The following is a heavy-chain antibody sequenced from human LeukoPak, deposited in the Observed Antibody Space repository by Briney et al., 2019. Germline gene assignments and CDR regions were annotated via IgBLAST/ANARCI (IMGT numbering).Heavy chain of an antibody. V-gene: IGHV4-39*07. Sequence: SETLSLTCTVSGASISSTIYYWSWIRQPPGKGLEWIGTAYYTGGTYYNPSLNRRVTISVDTSKNQFSLKLTSVTAADTAVYFCARVGHYSNWGTQWFDPWGRGTLVTVSS. CDR3: ARVGHYSNWGTQWFDP. D-gene: IGHD7-27*01. CDR2: AYYTGGT. CDR1: GASISSTIYY. J-gene: IGHJ5*02.